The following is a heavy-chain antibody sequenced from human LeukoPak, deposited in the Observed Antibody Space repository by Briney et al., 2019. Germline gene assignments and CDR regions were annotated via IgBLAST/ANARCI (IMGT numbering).Heavy chain of an antibody. V-gene: IGHV3-9*01. CDR2: ISWNSGSI. CDR3: AKDNRRHYTSGPNPDSLH. J-gene: IGHJ4*02. D-gene: IGHD6-19*01. Sequence: PGGSLRLSCAGSGFIFNSYAMHWVRQPPGKGLEWVSGISWNSGSIDYADSVKGRFTISRDNAKSSLYLQMNSLRVEDTAFYYCAKDNRRHYTSGPNPDSLHWGQGALVTVSS. CDR1: GFIFNSYA.